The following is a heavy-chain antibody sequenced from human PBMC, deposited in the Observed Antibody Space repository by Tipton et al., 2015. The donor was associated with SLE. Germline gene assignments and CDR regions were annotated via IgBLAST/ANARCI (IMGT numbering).Heavy chain of an antibody. CDR2: IYYSGST. CDR3: ARGKDYDFWSGYYRRDASDI. Sequence: LRLSCTVSGGSISSYYWSWIRQPPGKGLEWIGYIYYSGSTNYNPSLKSRVPISIDTSKNQFSLKLSSVTAADTSVYYCARGKDYDFWSGYYRRDASDIWGQGTRVTVSS. D-gene: IGHD3-3*01. J-gene: IGHJ3*02. V-gene: IGHV4-59*12. CDR1: GGSISSYY.